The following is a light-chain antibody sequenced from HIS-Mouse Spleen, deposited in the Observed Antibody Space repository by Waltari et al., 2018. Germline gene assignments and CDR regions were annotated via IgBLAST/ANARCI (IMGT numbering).Light chain of an antibody. J-gene: IGLJ2*01. CDR1: SLRSKC. CDR2: GKN. Sequence: SSELTQGPAVYVALGQTGQSTCQADSLRSKCAGWDQQKPAQAPVLVIYGKNNRPSGIPDRFSGSSSGNTASLTITGAQAEDEADYYCNSRDSSGNHLVVFGGGTKLTVL. V-gene: IGLV3-19*01. CDR3: NSRDSSGNHLVV.